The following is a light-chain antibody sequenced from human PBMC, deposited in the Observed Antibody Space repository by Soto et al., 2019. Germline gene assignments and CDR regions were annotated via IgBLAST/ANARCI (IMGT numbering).Light chain of an antibody. CDR1: QSVSVN. V-gene: IGKV3-15*01. CDR2: GVS. CDR3: QQYNDWPFT. Sequence: EIVMTQSPGTLSVSPGERATLSCRASQSVSVNLAWYQQKPGQAPRLLIYGVSTRATGIPARFSGSESRTEFTLTISSLQSEDFAVYYCQQYNDWPFTFGPGTKVAIK. J-gene: IGKJ3*01.